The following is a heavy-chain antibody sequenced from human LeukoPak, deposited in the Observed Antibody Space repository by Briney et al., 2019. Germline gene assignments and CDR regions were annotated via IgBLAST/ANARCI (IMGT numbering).Heavy chain of an antibody. CDR2: IYYSGST. D-gene: IGHD7-27*01. CDR3: ARDRTGDRNLDY. J-gene: IGHJ4*02. CDR1: GGSISSYY. Sequence: SETLSLTCTVSGGSISSYYWSWIRQPPGKGLEWIGYIYYSGSTNYNPSLKSRVTISVDTSKNQFSLKLSSVTAADTAVYYCARDRTGDRNLDYWGQGTLVTVSS. V-gene: IGHV4-59*12.